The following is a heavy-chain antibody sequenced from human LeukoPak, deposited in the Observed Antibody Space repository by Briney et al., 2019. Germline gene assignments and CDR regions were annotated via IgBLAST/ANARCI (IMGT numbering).Heavy chain of an antibody. J-gene: IGHJ6*03. D-gene: IGHD3-16*01. CDR2: ISTSGNT. CDR3: ARRLGGYYYFYMDV. V-gene: IGHV4-4*09. Sequence: SETLSLTCTVSGASISLDYWTWIRQSPGKGLEWIGYISTSGNTNYNPSLKSRVTISVDKSKNQFSLRLSSVTAADTAVYYCARRLGGYYYFYMDVWAKGPRSPSP. CDR1: GASISLDY.